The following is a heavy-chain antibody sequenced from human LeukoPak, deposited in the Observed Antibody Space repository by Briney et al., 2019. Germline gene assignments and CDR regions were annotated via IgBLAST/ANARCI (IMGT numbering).Heavy chain of an antibody. J-gene: IGHJ6*03. CDR2: ISVYNGHT. D-gene: IGHD4-23*01. CDR3: ARAPSVYGGNGGGYYYYYYYMDV. Sequence: GASVKVSCKASGYTFTSYGISWVRQAPGQGLEWLGWISVYNGHTNYAQKLQGRVTMTTDTSTTTAYMELRSLRSDDTAVYYCARAPSVYGGNGGGYYYYYYYMDVWGKGTTVTISS. V-gene: IGHV1-18*01. CDR1: GYTFTSYG.